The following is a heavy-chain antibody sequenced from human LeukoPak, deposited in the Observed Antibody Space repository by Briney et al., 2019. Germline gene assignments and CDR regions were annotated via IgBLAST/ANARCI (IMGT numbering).Heavy chain of an antibody. CDR2: IRSKAYGGTT. CDR1: GFTFGDYA. Sequence: GGSLRLSCTASGFTFGDYAMSWVRQAPGKGLEWVGFIRSKAYGGTTEYAASVKGRFTISRDDSKSIAYLQMNSLKTEDTAVYYCTSTWSDYYGSGNYYMDVWGKGTTVTISS. D-gene: IGHD3-10*01. V-gene: IGHV3-49*04. CDR3: TSTWSDYYGSGNYYMDV. J-gene: IGHJ6*03.